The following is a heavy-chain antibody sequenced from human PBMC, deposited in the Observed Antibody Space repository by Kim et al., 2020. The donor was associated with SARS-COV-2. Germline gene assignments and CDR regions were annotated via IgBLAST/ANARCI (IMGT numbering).Heavy chain of an antibody. D-gene: IGHD2-2*01. V-gene: IGHV3-33*06. CDR1: GFTFSSYG. J-gene: IGHJ6*02. CDR2: IWYDGSNK. Sequence: GGSLRLSCAASGFTFSSYGMHWVRQAPGKGLEWVAVIWYDGSNKYYADSVKGRFTISRDNSKNTLYLQMNSLRAEDTAVYYCAKDLGYCSSTSCLWRGTNYGMDVWGQGTTVTVSS. CDR3: AKDLGYCSSTSCLWRGTNYGMDV.